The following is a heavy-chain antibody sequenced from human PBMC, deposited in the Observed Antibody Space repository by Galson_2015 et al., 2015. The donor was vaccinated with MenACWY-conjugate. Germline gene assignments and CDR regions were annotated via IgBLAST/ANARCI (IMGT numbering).Heavy chain of an antibody. CDR2: ITGSGGST. Sequence: SLRLSCAASGFTFSNYVMNWVRQAPEKGLEWVSTITGSGGSTYYADSLKGRFTISRDNSKNTLYLQMNSLRAEDTAVYYCAKAAYTSMSSQDAFDYWGQGSLVTVSS. D-gene: IGHD6-13*01. J-gene: IGHJ4*02. CDR3: AKAAYTSMSSQDAFDY. CDR1: GFTFSNYV. V-gene: IGHV3-23*01.